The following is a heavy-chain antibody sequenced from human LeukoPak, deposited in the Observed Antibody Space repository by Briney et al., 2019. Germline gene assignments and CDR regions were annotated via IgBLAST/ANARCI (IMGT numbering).Heavy chain of an antibody. Sequence: VASVKVSCKASGYTFTSYYMHWVRQAPGQGLEWMGIINPSGGSTSYAQKFQGRVTMTRDTPTSTVCMELSSLRSEDTAVYYCARAYYYDSSGYYSLGDYWGQGTLVTVSS. V-gene: IGHV1-46*01. CDR2: INPSGGST. J-gene: IGHJ4*02. D-gene: IGHD3-22*01. CDR1: GYTFTSYY. CDR3: ARAYYYDSSGYYSLGDY.